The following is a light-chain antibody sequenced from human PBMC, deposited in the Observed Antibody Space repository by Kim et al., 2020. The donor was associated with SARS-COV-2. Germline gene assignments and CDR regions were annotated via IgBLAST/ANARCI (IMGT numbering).Light chain of an antibody. CDR1: QSISNY. CDR2: AAS. CDR3: QQSHTAPSLT. J-gene: IGKJ4*01. Sequence: DIQMTQSPSSLSASVGDGVTIACRASQSISNYLNWYQQKPGKAPNLLIYAASSLQGGVPSRFSGSGSGTDFTLTISSLQPEDFATYYCQQSHTAPSLTFGGGTKVDIK. V-gene: IGKV1-39*01.